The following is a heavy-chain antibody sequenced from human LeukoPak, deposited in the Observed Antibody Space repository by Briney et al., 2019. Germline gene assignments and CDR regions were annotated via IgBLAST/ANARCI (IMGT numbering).Heavy chain of an antibody. CDR1: GGSFSGYY. CDR3: ARDSNWELPFDY. J-gene: IGHJ4*02. CDR2: INHSGST. D-gene: IGHD1-26*01. Sequence: PSETLSLTCAVYGGSFSGYYWSWIRQPPGKGLEWIGKINHSGSTNYNPSLKSRVTISVDTSKNQFSLKLSSVTAADTAVYYCARDSNWELPFDYWGQGTLVTVSS. V-gene: IGHV4-34*01.